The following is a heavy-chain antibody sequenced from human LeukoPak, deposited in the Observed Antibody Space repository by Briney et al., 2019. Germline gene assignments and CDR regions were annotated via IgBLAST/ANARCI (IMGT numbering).Heavy chain of an antibody. V-gene: IGHV3-53*01. J-gene: IGHJ4*02. CDR1: GFRFSTYW. Sequence: PGGSLRLSCAASGFRFSTYWMTWVRQAPGKGLEWVSVIYSDGRIHSADSVKGRFTISRDDSKNTLSLQMNSLRAEDTAVYYCARESGYSYGLAGFFDYWGQGTLVTVSS. CDR3: ARESGYSYGLAGFFDY. CDR2: IYSDGRI. D-gene: IGHD5-18*01.